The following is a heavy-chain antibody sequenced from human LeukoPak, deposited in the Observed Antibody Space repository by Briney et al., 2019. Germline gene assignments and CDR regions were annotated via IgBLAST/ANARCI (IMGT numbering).Heavy chain of an antibody. D-gene: IGHD5-24*01. CDR3: ARDADGYNS. J-gene: IGHJ5*02. V-gene: IGHV4-34*01. Sequence: SETLSLTCAVYGGSFSGYYWSWIRQPPGKGLEWIGSIYYSGSTYYNPSLKSRVTISVDTSKNQFSLKLSSVTAADTAVYYCARDADGYNSWGQGTLVTVSS. CDR2: IYYSGST. CDR1: GGSFSGYY.